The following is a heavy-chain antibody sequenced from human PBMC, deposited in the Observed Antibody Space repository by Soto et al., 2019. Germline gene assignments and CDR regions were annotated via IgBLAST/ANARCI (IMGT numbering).Heavy chain of an antibody. D-gene: IGHD2-21*02. Sequence: QVQLVQSGAEVKKPGSSVKVSCKASGGTFSSYAISWVRQAPGQGLEWMGGIIPIFGTANYAQKFQGRVTITADESTRRAYMELSSLRSEDTAVYYCARGSLGYCGGDCYYFQHWGQGTLVTVSS. V-gene: IGHV1-69*01. CDR3: ARGSLGYCGGDCYYFQH. CDR1: GGTFSSYA. J-gene: IGHJ1*01. CDR2: IIPIFGTA.